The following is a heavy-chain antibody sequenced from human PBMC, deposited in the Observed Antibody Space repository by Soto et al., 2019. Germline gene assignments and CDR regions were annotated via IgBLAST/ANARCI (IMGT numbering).Heavy chain of an antibody. CDR1: GFTFSSYA. Sequence: GGSLRLSCAASGFTFSSYAMSWVRQAPGKGLEWVSAISGSGGSTYYADSVKGRFTISRDNSKNTLYLQMNSLRAEDTAVYYCASVHEEQKNYYYYMDVWGKGTTVTVSS. CDR2: ISGSGGST. CDR3: ASVHEEQKNYYYYMDV. J-gene: IGHJ6*03. V-gene: IGHV3-23*01.